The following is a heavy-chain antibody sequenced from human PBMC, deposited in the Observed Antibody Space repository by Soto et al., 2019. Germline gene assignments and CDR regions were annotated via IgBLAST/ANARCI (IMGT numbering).Heavy chain of an antibody. J-gene: IGHJ6*02. V-gene: IGHV4-34*01. Sequence: SDTLSQTVADYESAFIGDRCSWIQKPPGKGLEWIGGIYHSGSTNYNPSLKSRVTISVDTSKNQFSLKLSSVTAADTAVYYCARPLPVAGIGMDVWCQGTTVTVSS. D-gene: IGHD6-19*01. CDR2: IYHSGST. CDR1: ESAFIGDR. CDR3: ARPLPVAGIGMDV.